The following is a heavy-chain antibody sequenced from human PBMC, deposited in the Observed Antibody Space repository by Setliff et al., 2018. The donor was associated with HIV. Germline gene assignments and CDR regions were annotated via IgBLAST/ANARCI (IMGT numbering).Heavy chain of an antibody. CDR2: IFYSGSS. J-gene: IGHJ5*02. CDR3: ARDRGSYNFWSGRARGDNWFDP. CDR1: GASISTYY. D-gene: IGHD3-3*01. Sequence: SETLSLTCTVSGASISTYYWSWIRQPPGKGLEWIGYIFYSGSSNYNPSPKSRVTMSVDTSKNQFSLKLTSVTAADTAVYYCARDRGSYNFWSGRARGDNWFDPWGQGTLVTVSS. V-gene: IGHV4-59*01.